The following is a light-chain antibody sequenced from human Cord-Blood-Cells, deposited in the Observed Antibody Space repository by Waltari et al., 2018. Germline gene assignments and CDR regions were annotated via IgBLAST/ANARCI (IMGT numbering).Light chain of an antibody. V-gene: IGKV1-5*03. CDR1: QSISSW. CDR3: QQYNSYSPIT. CDR2: KAS. J-gene: IGKJ3*01. Sequence: DIQMTQSPSTLSASVGDRVTITCRASQSISSWLAWYQQKPGKAPKLLIYKASSLESGVPSRFSGSGSGTEFTLTSSSLQPDDFATYYCQQYNSYSPITFGPGTKVDIK.